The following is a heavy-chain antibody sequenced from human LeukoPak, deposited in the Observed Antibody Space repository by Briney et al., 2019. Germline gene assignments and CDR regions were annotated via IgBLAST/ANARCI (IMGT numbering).Heavy chain of an antibody. CDR3: ARDVDGGNPADFGP. V-gene: IGHV3-11*01. CDR1: GFTFSDYY. J-gene: IGHJ5*02. Sequence: PGGSLRLSCAASGFTFSDYYMSWIRQAPGKGLEWVSYISSSGSTIYYADSVKGRFTISRDNAKNSLYLQMYSLRAEDTAVYYCARDVDGGNPADFGPWGQGTLVTVSS. D-gene: IGHD4-23*01. CDR2: ISSSGSTI.